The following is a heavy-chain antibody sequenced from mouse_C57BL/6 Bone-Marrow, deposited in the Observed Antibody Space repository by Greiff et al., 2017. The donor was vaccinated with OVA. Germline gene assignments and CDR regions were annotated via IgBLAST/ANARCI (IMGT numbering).Heavy chain of an antibody. CDR3: ARSCYPVWYFDV. Sequence: VQLQQSGAELARPGASVKLSCKASGYTFTSYGISWVQQGTGQGLEWIGEIYPRSGNTYYNEKFKGKATLTADKASSTAYMELRSQTSEDSAVYFCARSCYPVWYFDVWGTGTTVTVSS. J-gene: IGHJ1*03. CDR1: GYTFTSYG. V-gene: IGHV1-81*01. CDR2: IYPRSGNT. D-gene: IGHD2-12*01.